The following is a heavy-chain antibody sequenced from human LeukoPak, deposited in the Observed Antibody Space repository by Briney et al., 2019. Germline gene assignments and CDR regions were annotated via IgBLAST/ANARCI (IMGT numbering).Heavy chain of an antibody. J-gene: IGHJ3*02. CDR2: ISYDGSNK. CDR3: ARVKNKGVEGAFDI. CDR1: GFTFSSYA. Sequence: GGSLRLSCAASGFTFSSYAMHWVRQAPGKGLEWVAVISYDGSNKYYADSVKGRFTISRDNSKNTLYLQMNSLRAEDTAVYYCARVKNKGVEGAFDIWGRGTMVTVSS. V-gene: IGHV3-30-3*01.